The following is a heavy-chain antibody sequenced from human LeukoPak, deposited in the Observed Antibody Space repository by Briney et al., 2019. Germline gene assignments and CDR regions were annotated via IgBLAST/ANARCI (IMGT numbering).Heavy chain of an antibody. J-gene: IGHJ4*02. CDR2: ISHSGST. CDR1: GYSISSAY. CDR3: ARVNTVMATFDY. D-gene: IGHD5-18*01. Sequence: PSETLSLTCTVSGYSISSAYGGWIRQPPGKGLEWIATISHSGSTYYNPSLKSRVTISGDTSQSQYSLKLSSVTAADTAVDYCARVNTVMATFDYWGQGTLVTVSS. V-gene: IGHV4-38-2*02.